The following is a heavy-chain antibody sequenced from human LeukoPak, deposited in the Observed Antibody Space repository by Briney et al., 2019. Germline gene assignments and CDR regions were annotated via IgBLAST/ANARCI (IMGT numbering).Heavy chain of an antibody. CDR1: GYSFTSYW. CDR3: ARLGGYDILTGYYSY. J-gene: IGHJ4*02. CDR2: IYPGDSDT. D-gene: IGHD3-9*01. Sequence: GESLKISCKGSGYSFTSYWIGWVRQMPGKGLEWMGIIYPGDSDTRYSPSFQGQVTISADKFISTAYLQWSSLKASDTAMYYRARLGGYDILTGYYSYWGQGTLVTVSS. V-gene: IGHV5-51*01.